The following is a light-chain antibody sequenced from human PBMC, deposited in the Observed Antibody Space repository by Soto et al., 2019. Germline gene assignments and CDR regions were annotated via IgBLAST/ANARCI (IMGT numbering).Light chain of an antibody. Sequence: EIVLTQSPGTLSLSPGERATLSCRASQSVSSSYLAWYQQKHGQAPRLLIYGASSRATGIPDRFSGSGSGTNLTLSISRLEPDDFAVYYCQQYGSSPRTCGQGTKVEIK. J-gene: IGKJ1*01. CDR3: QQYGSSPRT. CDR1: QSVSSSY. V-gene: IGKV3-20*01. CDR2: GAS.